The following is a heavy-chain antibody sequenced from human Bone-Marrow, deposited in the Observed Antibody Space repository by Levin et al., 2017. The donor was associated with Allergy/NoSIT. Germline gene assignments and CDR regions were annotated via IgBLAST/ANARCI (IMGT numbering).Heavy chain of an antibody. J-gene: IGHJ4*02. V-gene: IGHV3-73*01. D-gene: IGHD3-22*01. Sequence: GESLKISCAASGFTFSGSAMHWVRQASGKGLEWVGRIRSKANSYATAYAASVKGRFTISRDDTKNTAYLQMNSLKTEDTAVYYCTRRSYYDSSGYYYDDYWGQGTLVTVSS. CDR3: TRRSYYDSSGYYYDDY. CDR2: IRSKANSYAT. CDR1: GFTFSGSA.